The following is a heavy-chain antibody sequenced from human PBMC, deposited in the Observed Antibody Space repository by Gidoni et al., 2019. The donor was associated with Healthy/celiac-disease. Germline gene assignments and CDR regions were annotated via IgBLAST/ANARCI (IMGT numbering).Heavy chain of an antibody. V-gene: IGHV1-69*01. CDR1: GGTFSSYA. CDR2: VIPIFGTA. Sequence: QVQLVQSGAEVKKPGSSVKVSCKASGGTFSSYAISWLRQAPGQGLEWLGGVIPIFGTANYAQKFQGRVTITADESTSTAYMELSSLRSEDTAVYYCARDLGITMVQGVPFTGYYGMDVWGQGTTVTVSS. J-gene: IGHJ6*02. D-gene: IGHD3-10*01. CDR3: ARDLGITMVQGVPFTGYYGMDV.